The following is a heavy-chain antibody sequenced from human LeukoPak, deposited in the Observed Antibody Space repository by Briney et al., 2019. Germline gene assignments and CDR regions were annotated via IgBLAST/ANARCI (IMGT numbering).Heavy chain of an antibody. V-gene: IGHV3-23*01. D-gene: IGHD2-2*01. CDR3: AKVRYCSSTSCLYYFDY. Sequence: GGSLRLSCPSSGFTFSSYLMSWVRQAPGKGLEWVSALSGSGGSTYYADSVKGRFTISRDNSKNTLYLQMNSLRAEDTAVYYCAKVRYCSSTSCLYYFDYWGQGTLVTVSS. J-gene: IGHJ4*02. CDR1: GFTFSSYL. CDR2: LSGSGGST.